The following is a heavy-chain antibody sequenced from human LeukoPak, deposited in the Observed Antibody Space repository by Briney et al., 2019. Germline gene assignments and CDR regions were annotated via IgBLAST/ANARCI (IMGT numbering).Heavy chain of an antibody. J-gene: IGHJ4*02. Sequence: EASVKVSCKASGYTFTNYYMHWVRQAPGQGLEWMGVINPSGGSTTYAQKFQGKVTMTRDTSTSTVYMDLSSLRAEDTAVYYCARDRGRVVGEYFDNWGQGTLVTVSS. CDR1: GYTFTNYY. D-gene: IGHD3-3*01. CDR2: INPSGGST. CDR3: ARDRGRVVGEYFDN. V-gene: IGHV1-46*01.